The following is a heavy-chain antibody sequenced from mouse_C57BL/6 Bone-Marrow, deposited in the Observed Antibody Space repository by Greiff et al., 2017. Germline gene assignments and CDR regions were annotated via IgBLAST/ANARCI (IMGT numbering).Heavy chain of an antibody. J-gene: IGHJ3*01. CDR2: INPGSGGT. Sequence: QVQLQQSGAELVRPGTSVKVSCKASGYAFTNYLLEWVKQRPGQGLEWIGVINPGSGGTNYNEKFKGKATLTADKSSSTAYMQLSSLTSEDSAVYFCARRSNYRFAYWGQGTLVTVSA. D-gene: IGHD2-5*01. CDR1: GYAFTNYL. V-gene: IGHV1-54*01. CDR3: ARRSNYRFAY.